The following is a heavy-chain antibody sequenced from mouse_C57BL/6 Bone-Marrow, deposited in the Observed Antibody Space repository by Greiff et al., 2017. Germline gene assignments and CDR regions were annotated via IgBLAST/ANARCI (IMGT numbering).Heavy chain of an antibody. V-gene: IGHV14-4*01. Sequence: VQLQQSGAELVRPGASVKLSCTASGFNIKDDYMHWVKQRPEQGLEWIGWIDPENGDTEYASKFQGKATITADTSSNTAYLQLSSLTSEDTAVYYGTTTTTVVGGSYWGQGTTLTVSS. CDR3: TTTTTVVGGSY. D-gene: IGHD1-1*01. CDR1: GFNIKDDY. J-gene: IGHJ2*01. CDR2: IDPENGDT.